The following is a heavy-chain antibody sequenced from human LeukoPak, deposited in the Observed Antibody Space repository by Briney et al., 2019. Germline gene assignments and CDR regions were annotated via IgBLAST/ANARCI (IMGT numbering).Heavy chain of an antibody. V-gene: IGHV3-21*01. J-gene: IGHJ4*02. Sequence: GGSLRLSCAASGFTFSSYSMNWVRQAPGKGLEWVSSIDTSSRYIYYGDSVKGRFTISRDNAKNSLYLQMNSLRAEDTAVYYCARAAPTRTLIGSGADYWGQGTLVTVSS. CDR1: GFTFSSYS. CDR2: IDTSSRYI. CDR3: ARAAPTRTLIGSGADY. D-gene: IGHD3-22*01.